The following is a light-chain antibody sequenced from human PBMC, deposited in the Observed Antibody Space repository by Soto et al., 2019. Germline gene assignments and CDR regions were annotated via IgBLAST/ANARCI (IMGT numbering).Light chain of an antibody. V-gene: IGKV1-33*01. Sequence: DIQLTQSPSSLSASVGDRITITCQASRDIAHYLSWYQQKPGKAPQLLVYDASKLHTGVPSRFSGSASGTDFTFANSSLQPEDRATYFYQQYDDLPLTFGGGTKVEIK. CDR3: QQYDDLPLT. CDR1: RDIAHY. CDR2: DAS. J-gene: IGKJ4*01.